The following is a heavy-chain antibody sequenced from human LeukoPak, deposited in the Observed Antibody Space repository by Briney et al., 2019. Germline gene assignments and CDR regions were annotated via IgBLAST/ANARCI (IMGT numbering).Heavy chain of an antibody. D-gene: IGHD6-19*01. J-gene: IGHJ3*02. Sequence: GGSLRLSCAASGFTFSNYWIHWVRQAPGKGLVWVSRINSDGSSTKYADSVKGRFTISRDNAKNTLYLQMHSLGAEDTAVYYCATAAGTFSDAFDIWGQGTMVTVSS. CDR1: GFTFSNYW. CDR2: INSDGSST. CDR3: ATAAGTFSDAFDI. V-gene: IGHV3-74*03.